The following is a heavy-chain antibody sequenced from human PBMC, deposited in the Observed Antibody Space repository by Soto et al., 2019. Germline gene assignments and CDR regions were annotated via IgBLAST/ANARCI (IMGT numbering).Heavy chain of an antibody. J-gene: IGHJ4*02. D-gene: IGHD1-1*01. CDR3: CRGTGLYVQEVY. V-gene: IGHV3-53*02. CDR1: GFTVSTNY. Sequence: EVQLVETGGGLIQVGGSLRLSCAASGFTVSTNYMSWVRLAPGKGLEWVSIIYSGGTTYYADSVKGRFTISRDNSKNTLDLPMNSLRAEDTAVYYWCRGTGLYVQEVYWGQASLVTVSS. CDR2: IYSGGTT.